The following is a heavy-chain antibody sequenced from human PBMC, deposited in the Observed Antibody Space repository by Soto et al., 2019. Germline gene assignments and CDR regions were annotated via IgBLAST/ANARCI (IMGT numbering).Heavy chain of an antibody. J-gene: IGHJ4*02. D-gene: IGHD5-18*01. V-gene: IGHV4-59*01. CDR3: ARGRRGYSYGFDY. CDR2: IYYSGST. CDR1: GGSISSYY. Sequence: TSETLSLTCTVSGGSISSYYWSWIRQPPGKGLEWIGYIYYSGSTNYNPSLKSRVTISVDTSKNQFSLKLSSVTAADTAVYYCARGRRGYSYGFDYWGQGTLVTVSS.